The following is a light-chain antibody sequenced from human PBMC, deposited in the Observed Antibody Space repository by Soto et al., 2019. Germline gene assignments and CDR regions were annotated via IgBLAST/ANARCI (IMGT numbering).Light chain of an antibody. V-gene: IGLV2-8*01. CDR1: SSDVGGYNY. Sequence: QSALTQPASASGSPGQSITISCTGTSSDVGGYNYVSWYQQHPGKAPKLMIYDVTKRPSGVPNRFSGSKSDNTASLTISGLQAEDEADYYCNSYAGSNTFVFGAGTKLTVL. J-gene: IGLJ2*01. CDR3: NSYAGSNTFV. CDR2: DVT.